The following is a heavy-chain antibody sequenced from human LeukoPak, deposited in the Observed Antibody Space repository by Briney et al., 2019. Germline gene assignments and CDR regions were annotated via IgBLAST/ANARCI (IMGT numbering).Heavy chain of an antibody. CDR3: ASGFAVAAAGDY. D-gene: IGHD6-13*01. V-gene: IGHV4-59*02. CDR2: IYYSGST. CDR1: GGSVSSNY. Sequence: SETLSLTCTVSGGSVSSNYWNWIRQPPGKGLEWIGYIYYSGSTNYNPSLKSRVTISVDTSKSQFSLRLPSVTAADTAVYYCASGFAVAAAGDYWGPGTLVTVSS. J-gene: IGHJ4*02.